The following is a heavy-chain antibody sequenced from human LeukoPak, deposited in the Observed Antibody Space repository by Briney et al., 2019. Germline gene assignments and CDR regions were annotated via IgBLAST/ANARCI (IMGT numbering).Heavy chain of an antibody. CDR2: IYYSGST. D-gene: IGHD2-15*01. V-gene: IGHV4-39*07. CDR3: ARHVVVAATPFDY. J-gene: IGHJ4*02. Sequence: SETLSLTCSVSGGSISSSNYSWGWIRQPPGKGLEWIGSIYYSGSTYYNPSLKGRVTISVDTSKNQFSLKLSSVTAADTAVYYCARHVVVAATPFDYWGQGTLVTVSS. CDR1: GGSISSSNYS.